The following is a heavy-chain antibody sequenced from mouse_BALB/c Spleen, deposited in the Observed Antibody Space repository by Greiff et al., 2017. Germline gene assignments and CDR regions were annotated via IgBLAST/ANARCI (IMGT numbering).Heavy chain of an antibody. J-gene: IGHJ1*01. D-gene: IGHD1-1*01. Sequence: VKLQQSGAELVKPGASVKLSCKASGYTFTSYYMYWVKQRPGQGLEWIGEINPSNGGTNFNEKFKSKATLTVDKSSSTAYMQLSSLTSEDSAVYYCTRRAGSSYDWYFDVWGAGTTVTVSS. CDR3: TRRAGSSYDWYFDV. CDR2: INPSNGGT. CDR1: GYTFTSYY. V-gene: IGHV1S81*02.